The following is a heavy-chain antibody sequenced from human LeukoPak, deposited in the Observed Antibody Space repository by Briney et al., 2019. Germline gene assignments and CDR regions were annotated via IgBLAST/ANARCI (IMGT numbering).Heavy chain of an antibody. CDR2: IYYSGST. CDR1: GGSISSYY. Sequence: SETLSLTCTVSGGSISSYYWSWIRQPPGKGLEWIGYIYYSGSTNYNPSLKSRVTISVDTSKNQFSLKLSSVTAADTAVYYCARTRGYSYGSCYYYGMDVWGQGTTVTVSS. V-gene: IGHV4-59*08. CDR3: ARTRGYSYGSCYYYGMDV. J-gene: IGHJ6*02. D-gene: IGHD5-18*01.